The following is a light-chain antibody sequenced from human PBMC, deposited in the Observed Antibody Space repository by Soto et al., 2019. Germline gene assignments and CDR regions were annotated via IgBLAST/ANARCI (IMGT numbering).Light chain of an antibody. J-gene: IGLJ1*01. V-gene: IGLV2-8*01. Sequence: QSALTQPPSASGSPGQSVTISCTGTKNDIGVYDFVSWYQHHPGKAPRLIIYEVVQRPSGVPDRFSGSKSGNTASLTVSGLKAADEADYFCKSYAGSNTYAFGSGTKVNV. CDR1: KNDIGVYDF. CDR3: KSYAGSNTYA. CDR2: EVV.